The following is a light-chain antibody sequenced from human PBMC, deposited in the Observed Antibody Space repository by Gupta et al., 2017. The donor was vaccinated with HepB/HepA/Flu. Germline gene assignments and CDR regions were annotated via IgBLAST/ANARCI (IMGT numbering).Light chain of an antibody. CDR3: AAWDDSLSAVV. V-gene: IGLV1-47*01. CDR2: RNN. J-gene: IGLJ2*01. Sequence: QSVLTQPPSASGTHGQRVTFSCSGSSSSFGGNYVYWYQQLPGTAPKLLIYRNNQRPSGVPDRFSGSKSGTSASLAISGLRSEDEADYYCAAWDDSLSAVVFGGGTKLTV. CDR1: SSSFGGNY.